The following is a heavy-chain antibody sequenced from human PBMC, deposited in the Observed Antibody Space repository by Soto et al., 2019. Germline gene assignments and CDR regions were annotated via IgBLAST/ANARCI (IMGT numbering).Heavy chain of an antibody. V-gene: IGHV3-66*01. CDR1: GFTVSSNY. J-gene: IGHJ2*01. D-gene: IGHD2-15*01. Sequence: GGSLRLSCAASGFTVSSNYMSWVRQAPGKGLEWVSVIYSGGSTYYADSVKGRFTISRHNSKNTLYLQMNSLRAEDTAVYYCARGPFTGRVGWYFDLWGRGTLVTVSS. CDR3: ARGPFTGRVGWYFDL. CDR2: IYSGGST.